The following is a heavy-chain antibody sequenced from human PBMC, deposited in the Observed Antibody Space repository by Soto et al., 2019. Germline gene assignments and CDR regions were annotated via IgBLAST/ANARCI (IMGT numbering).Heavy chain of an antibody. Sequence: GGSLRLSCAASGFTVSNNYMSWVRQAPGKGLEWVSVIYSGGGTYYADSVKGRFTISRDNSNNTLYLQMNSLRAEDTAVYYCARENERWVQFDYWGQGTLVTVSS. CDR3: ARENERWVQFDY. J-gene: IGHJ4*02. V-gene: IGHV3-66*01. CDR2: IYSGGGT. CDR1: GFTVSNNY.